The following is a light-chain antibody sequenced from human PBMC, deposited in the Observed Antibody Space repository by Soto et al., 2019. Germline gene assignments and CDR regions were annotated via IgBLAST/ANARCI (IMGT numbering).Light chain of an antibody. J-gene: IGKJ5*01. Sequence: EIVLTQSPGTLSLSPGERATLSCRASQSVSSSYLAWYQQKPGQAPRLLIYGASSRATGIPDRFSGSGSGTDFPFTISRLEPEDFAVYYCQQYGSSPPITFGQGTRLEIK. CDR1: QSVSSSY. CDR2: GAS. CDR3: QQYGSSPPIT. V-gene: IGKV3-20*01.